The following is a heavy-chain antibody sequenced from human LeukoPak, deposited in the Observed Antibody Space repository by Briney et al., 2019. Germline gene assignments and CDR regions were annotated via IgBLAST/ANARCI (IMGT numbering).Heavy chain of an antibody. D-gene: IGHD6-13*01. CDR1: GGSFSSYS. CDR3: ARELTSRWIDY. J-gene: IGHJ4*02. Sequence: PSETLSLTCAVSGGSFSSYSWSWIRQPPGKGLQWIGEINHSGSTNYNPSLKSRVTISLDTSKNQVSLKLNSVTAADTAVYYCARELTSRWIDYWGQGTLVTVSS. CDR2: INHSGST. V-gene: IGHV4-34*01.